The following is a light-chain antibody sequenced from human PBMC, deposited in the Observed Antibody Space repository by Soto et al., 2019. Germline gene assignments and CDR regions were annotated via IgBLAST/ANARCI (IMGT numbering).Light chain of an antibody. CDR1: SSNIGSNA. Sequence: QSVLTQPPSASGTPGQRVTISCFGSSSNIGSNAVNWYQQLPGTAPRLIIYNNNQRPSGVPDRFSGSKSGTSASLAISGLQSEDEADYYCAAWDDSLNGVFGGGTKVTVL. J-gene: IGLJ3*02. CDR2: NNN. V-gene: IGLV1-44*01. CDR3: AAWDDSLNGV.